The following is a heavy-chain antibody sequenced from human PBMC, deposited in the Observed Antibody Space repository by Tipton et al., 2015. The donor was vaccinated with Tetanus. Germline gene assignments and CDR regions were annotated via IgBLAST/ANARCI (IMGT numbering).Heavy chain of an antibody. CDR3: ARPGVGGYTGYYFDF. D-gene: IGHD5-12*01. Sequence: LRLSCTVSGGSISTRNYFWGWIRQAPGKGLEWIGNIYYSGSTDYNPSLKSRVAISVDTSKNQFSLKLSSVTAADTAVYYCARPGVGGYTGYYFDFWGQGTVVTVSS. V-gene: IGHV4-39*01. J-gene: IGHJ4*02. CDR1: GGSISTRNYF. CDR2: IYYSGST.